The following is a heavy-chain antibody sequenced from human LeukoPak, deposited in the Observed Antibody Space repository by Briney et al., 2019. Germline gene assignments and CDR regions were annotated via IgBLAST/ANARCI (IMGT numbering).Heavy chain of an antibody. D-gene: IGHD6-19*01. CDR2: IYYSGST. J-gene: IGHJ3*02. CDR3: ARGGGWHDAFDI. CDR1: GGSISSYY. V-gene: IGHV4-59*01. Sequence: SETLSLTCTVSGGSISSYYWSWIRQPPGKGLEWIGYIYYSGSTNYNPSLKSRVTISVDTSKNQFSLKLSSVTAADTAVYYCARGGGWHDAFDIRGQGTMVTVSS.